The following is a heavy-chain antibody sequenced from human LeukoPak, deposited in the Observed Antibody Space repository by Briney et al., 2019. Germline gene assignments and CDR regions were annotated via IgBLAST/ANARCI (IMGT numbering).Heavy chain of an antibody. CDR1: GFTFSSYA. CDR3: AKDYYGSGSYIVIDY. J-gene: IGHJ4*02. CDR2: ISGSGGST. D-gene: IGHD3-10*01. V-gene: IGHV3-23*01. Sequence: GGSLRLSCAASGFTFSSYAMSWVRQASGKGLEWVSAISGSGGSTYYADSVKGRFTISRDNSKNTLYLQMNSLRAEDTAVYYCAKDYYGSGSYIVIDYWGQGTLVTVSS.